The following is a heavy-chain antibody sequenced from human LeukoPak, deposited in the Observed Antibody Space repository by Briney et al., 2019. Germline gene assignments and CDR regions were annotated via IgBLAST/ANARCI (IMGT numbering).Heavy chain of an antibody. D-gene: IGHD6-19*01. CDR2: IKQDGSEK. V-gene: IGHV3-7*01. CDR1: GFTFSSYS. CDR3: ARARLVVATGSGWYGLDY. J-gene: IGHJ4*02. Sequence: GGSLRLSCAASGFTFSSYSMNWVRQAPGKGLEWVANIKQDGSEKHYVDSVKGRFTISRDNAKNSLYLQMKSLRAEDTAVYYCARARLVVATGSGWYGLDYWGQGTLVTVSS.